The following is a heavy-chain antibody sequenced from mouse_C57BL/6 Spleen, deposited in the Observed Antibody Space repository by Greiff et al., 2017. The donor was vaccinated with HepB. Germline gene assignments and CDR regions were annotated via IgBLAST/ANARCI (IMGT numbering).Heavy chain of an antibody. Sequence: VQVVESGPELVKPGASVKISCKASGYAFSSSWMNWVKQRPGKGLEWIGRIYPGDGDTNYNGKFKGKATLTADKSSSTAYMQLSSLTSEDSAVYFCARRSITTVVFDYWGQGTTLTVSS. CDR1: GYAFSSSW. CDR2: IYPGDGDT. J-gene: IGHJ2*01. D-gene: IGHD1-1*01. V-gene: IGHV1-82*01. CDR3: ARRSITTVVFDY.